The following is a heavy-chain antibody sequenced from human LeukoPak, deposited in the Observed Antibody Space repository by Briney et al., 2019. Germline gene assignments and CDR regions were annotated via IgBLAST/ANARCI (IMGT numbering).Heavy chain of an antibody. D-gene: IGHD1-14*01. V-gene: IGHV6-1*01. CDR2: TYYRSKWNS. CDR1: GDSVSSNSAS. CDR3: ARDPDSSYERRPFDP. J-gene: IGHJ5*02. Sequence: SQTLSLTCAISGDSVSSNSASWNWIGQSPSRGLEWLGRTYYRSKWNSDYAVSVKSRITINPDTSKNQFSLHLNSVTPEDTAVYSCARDPDSSYERRPFDPWGQGTLVNVSS.